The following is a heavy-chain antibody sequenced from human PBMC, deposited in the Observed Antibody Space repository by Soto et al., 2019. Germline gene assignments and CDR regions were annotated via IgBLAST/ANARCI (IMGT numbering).Heavy chain of an antibody. CDR1: GFTFSNFG. Sequence: QVQVVESGGGVVHPEKSLRLSCAASGFTFSNFGMHWVRQAPGKGLEWVAVISNDGTSENYAQSVKGRFTISRDNSKNTLYLQMNSLRAEDTAVYYCAGGSGSYYVWGQRTLVTVSS. J-gene: IGHJ4*02. D-gene: IGHD1-26*01. CDR2: ISNDGTSE. CDR3: AGGSGSYYV. V-gene: IGHV3-30*03.